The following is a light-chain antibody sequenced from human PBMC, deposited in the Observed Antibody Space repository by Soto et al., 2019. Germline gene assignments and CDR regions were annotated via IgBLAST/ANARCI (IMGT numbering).Light chain of an antibody. CDR1: SSNIGGNS. CDR3: GSLASSLRAYV. J-gene: IGLJ1*01. V-gene: IGLV1-51*01. Sequence: QSVMTQPPSVSAAPGQKVTISCSGSSSNIGGNSVSWYQQLPGTAPKLLIYDDNKRPSGIPDRFSGSKSVTSATLGITGFQTYDEADYYCGSLASSLRAYVFGNGTKVTVL. CDR2: DDN.